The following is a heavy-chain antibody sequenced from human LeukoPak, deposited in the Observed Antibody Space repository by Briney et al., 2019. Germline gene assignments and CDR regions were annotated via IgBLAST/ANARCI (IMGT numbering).Heavy chain of an antibody. Sequence: SETLSLTCSVSGDSIMSSGSYWGWIRQPPGKALEWIGSASSSGGTHYSPSLKNRLSISMDTSQNQFSLRLSSVTVADTAVYYCAKYIGGSMFEHWGQGALVTVSS. CDR1: GDSIMSSGSY. CDR2: ASSSGGT. J-gene: IGHJ4*02. V-gene: IGHV4-39*07. CDR3: AKYIGGSMFEH. D-gene: IGHD3-10*01.